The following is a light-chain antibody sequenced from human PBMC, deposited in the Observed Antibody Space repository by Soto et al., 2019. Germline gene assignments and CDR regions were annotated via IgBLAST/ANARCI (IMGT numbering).Light chain of an antibody. CDR3: LQYGSTLYT. CDR1: QSVSSSY. Sequence: EIVLTQSPGTLSLSPGERATLSCSASQSVSSSYLAWYQQKPGQAPRLLIYGASSRATGIPNRFSGSGSDTDFTLTISRLEPEDCAVYYFLQYGSTLYTFVQGTKPEIK. CDR2: GAS. V-gene: IGKV3-20*01. J-gene: IGKJ2*01.